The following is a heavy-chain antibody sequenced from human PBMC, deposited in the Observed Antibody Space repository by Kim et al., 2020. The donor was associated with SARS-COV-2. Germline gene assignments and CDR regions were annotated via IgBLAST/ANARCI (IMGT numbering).Heavy chain of an antibody. Sequence: AQKFQGRVTITADESTSTAYMELSSLRSEDTAVYYCARERNYYYYYGMDVWGQGTTVTVSS. CDR3: ARERNYYYYYGMDV. J-gene: IGHJ6*02. V-gene: IGHV1-69*01.